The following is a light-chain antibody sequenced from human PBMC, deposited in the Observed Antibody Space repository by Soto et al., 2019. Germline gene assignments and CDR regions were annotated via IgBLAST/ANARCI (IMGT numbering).Light chain of an antibody. CDR1: YSNIGAGYE. V-gene: IGLV1-40*01. CDR3: QSYDSSLSGSGV. J-gene: IGLJ3*02. Sequence: QSVLTQPPSVSGAPGQRVTISCTGSYSNIGAGYEVHWYQQIPGTAPKLLISGHNNRPSGVPDRFFGSKSGTSASLTIIGLQAEDEADYYCQSYDSSLSGSGVFGGVTKLTVL. CDR2: GHN.